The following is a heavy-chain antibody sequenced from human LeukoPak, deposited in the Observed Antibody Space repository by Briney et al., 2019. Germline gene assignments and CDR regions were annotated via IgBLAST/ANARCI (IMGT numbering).Heavy chain of an antibody. CDR3: ATRDRASDWYFDL. V-gene: IGHV4-59*01. D-gene: IGHD5-24*01. CDR1: GGSISSYY. Sequence: PSGTLSLTCTVSGGSISSYYWSWIRQPPGKGLEWIGYIYYSGSTNYNPSLKSRVTISVDTSKNQFSLKLSSVTAADTAVYYCATRDRASDWYFDLWGRGTLVTVSS. J-gene: IGHJ2*01. CDR2: IYYSGST.